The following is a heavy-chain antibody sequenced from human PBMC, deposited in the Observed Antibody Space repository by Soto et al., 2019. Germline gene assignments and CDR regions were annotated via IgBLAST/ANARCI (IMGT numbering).Heavy chain of an antibody. CDR2: IGFDGNND. V-gene: IGHV3-33*01. CDR1: GFSLGSYG. Sequence: GGSQRLSCAASGFSLGSYGMHWVRQAPGKGLEWVAVIGFDGNNDYYANSVKGRFTISRDNSGNTLYLEMKSLRVEDTAVYYCAREIGYSSTWPSYWGQGTLVTVSS. J-gene: IGHJ4*02. CDR3: AREIGYSSTWPSY. D-gene: IGHD6-13*01.